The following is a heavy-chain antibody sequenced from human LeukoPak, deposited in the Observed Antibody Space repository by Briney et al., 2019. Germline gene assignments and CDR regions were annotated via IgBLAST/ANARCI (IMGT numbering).Heavy chain of an antibody. D-gene: IGHD5-12*01. J-gene: IGHJ3*02. CDR3: AKDISGYESDAFDI. CDR2: ISWNSGSI. CDR1: GFTFDDYA. Sequence: GRSLRLSCAASGFTFDDYAMHWVRHAPGKGLEWVSGISWNSGSIGYADSVKGRFTISRDNAKNSLYLQMNSLRAEDTALYYCAKDISGYESDAFDIWGQGTMVTVSS. V-gene: IGHV3-9*01.